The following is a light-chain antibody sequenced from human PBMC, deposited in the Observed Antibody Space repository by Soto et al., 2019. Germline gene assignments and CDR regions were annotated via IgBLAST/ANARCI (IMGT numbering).Light chain of an antibody. V-gene: IGLV2-23*01. CDR1: SSDVGSYNL. CDR2: EGT. Sequence: QSVLTQPASVSGSPGQSITISCTGTSSDVGSYNLVSWYQQHPGKAPKFMIYEGTKRPSGVSNRFSVSKSGDTASLTISGLQAEDEADYYCCSYAGSSTLVFGTGTKVTVL. CDR3: CSYAGSSTLV. J-gene: IGLJ1*01.